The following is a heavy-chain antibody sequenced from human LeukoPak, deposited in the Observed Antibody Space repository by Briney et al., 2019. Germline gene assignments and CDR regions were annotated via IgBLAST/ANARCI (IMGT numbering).Heavy chain of an antibody. Sequence: SCKASGGTFSSYVINWVRQAPGKGLEWVSGIGGSGTRTYYADSVKGRFTISRDNSKNTLYLQMNSLRDEGTAVYYCAKDSHWILFDDWGQGTLVTVSS. CDR2: IGGSGTRT. CDR3: AKDSHWILFDD. J-gene: IGHJ4*02. CDR1: GGTFSSYV. V-gene: IGHV3-23*01. D-gene: IGHD2-2*03.